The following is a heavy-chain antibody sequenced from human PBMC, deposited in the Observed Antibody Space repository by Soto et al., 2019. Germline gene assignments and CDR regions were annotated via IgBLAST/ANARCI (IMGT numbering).Heavy chain of an antibody. J-gene: IGHJ6*02. CDR3: ARLGYGSGSYSLYYYYGMDV. D-gene: IGHD3-10*01. CDR1: GGSFSGYY. CDR2: INHSGST. V-gene: IGHV4-34*01. Sequence: PSETLSLTCAVYGGSFSGYYWSWIRQPPGKGLEWIGEINHSGSTNYNPSLKSRVTISVDTSKNQFSLKLSSVTAADTAVYYCARLGYGSGSYSLYYYYGMDVWGQGTTVTVSS.